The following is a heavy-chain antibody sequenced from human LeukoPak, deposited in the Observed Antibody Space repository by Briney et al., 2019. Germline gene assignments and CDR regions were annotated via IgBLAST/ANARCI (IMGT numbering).Heavy chain of an antibody. Sequence: GGSLRLSCAASGFTFRSFAMSWVRQAPGKGLQWVSAISGSGGSTYYADSVKGRFTISRGNSKNTLYLQMNSLRAEDTAIYYCARDYGDYVWSRTSDYYFDYWGQGTLVTVSS. D-gene: IGHD4-17*01. CDR3: ARDYGDYVWSRTSDYYFDY. CDR1: GFTFRSFA. V-gene: IGHV3-23*01. J-gene: IGHJ4*02. CDR2: ISGSGGST.